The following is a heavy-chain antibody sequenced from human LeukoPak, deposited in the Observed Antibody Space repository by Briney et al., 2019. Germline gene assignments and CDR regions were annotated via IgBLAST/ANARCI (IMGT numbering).Heavy chain of an antibody. V-gene: IGHV1-46*01. D-gene: IGHD3-3*01. CDR3: ARSITIFGVVIKDYYFDY. CDR1: GYTFTSYY. CDR2: INPSGGST. J-gene: IGHJ4*02. Sequence: ASVKVSCKASGYTFTSYYMHWVRQAPGQGLEWMGIINPSGGSTSYGQKFQGRVTMTRDMSTSTVYMELSSLRSEDTAVYYCARSITIFGVVIKDYYFDYWGQGTLVTVSS.